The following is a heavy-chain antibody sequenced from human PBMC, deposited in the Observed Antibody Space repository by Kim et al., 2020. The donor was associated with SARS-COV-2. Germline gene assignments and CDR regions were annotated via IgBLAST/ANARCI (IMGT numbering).Heavy chain of an antibody. D-gene: IGHD6-13*01. J-gene: IGHJ4*02. V-gene: IGHV3-30*02. Sequence: YYAECVKGRFTISRDNSKKTLYLEMNSLRAKDTAVYYCAKDREAAAGIDYWGQGTLVTVSS. CDR3: AKDREAAAGIDY.